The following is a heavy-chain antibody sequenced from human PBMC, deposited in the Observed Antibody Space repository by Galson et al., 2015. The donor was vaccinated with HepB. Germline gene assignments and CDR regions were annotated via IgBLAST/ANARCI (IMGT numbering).Heavy chain of an antibody. J-gene: IGHJ4*02. CDR3: ANLWPPV. D-gene: IGHD3-10*01. V-gene: IGHV4-59*01. CDR2: IYYSGST. CDR1: GGSISSYY. Sequence: ETLSLTCTVSGGSISSYYWSWIRQPPGKGLEWIGYIYYSGSTNYNPSLKSRVTISVDTSKNQFSLKLSSVTAADTAVYYCANLWPPVWGQGTLVTVSS.